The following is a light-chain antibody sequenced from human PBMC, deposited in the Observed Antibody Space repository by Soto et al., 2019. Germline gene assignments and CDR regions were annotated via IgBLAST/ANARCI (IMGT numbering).Light chain of an antibody. Sequence: EIVLTQSPATLSLSPGERATLSCRASQSVSSYLVWYQQTRGQAPRLLIHDASNRATGTPARFSGSGSGTDFTLTISSLEPEDSAVYYCQQRASWPHAFGQGTKLEIK. CDR2: DAS. J-gene: IGKJ2*01. V-gene: IGKV3-11*01. CDR1: QSVSSY. CDR3: QQRASWPHA.